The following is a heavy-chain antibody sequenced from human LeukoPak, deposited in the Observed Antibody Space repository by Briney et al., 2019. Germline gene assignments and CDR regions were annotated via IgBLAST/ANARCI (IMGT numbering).Heavy chain of an antibody. D-gene: IGHD2-2*01. CDR2: INHSGST. CDR1: GGSFSGYY. V-gene: IGHV4-34*01. J-gene: IGHJ5*02. CDR3: ASRYCSSTSCYYGAYNWFDP. Sequence: PSETLSLTCAVYGGSFSGYYWSWIRQPPGKGLEWIGEINHSGSTNYNPSLKSRVSISVDTSKNQFSLKLTSVTAADTAVYYCASRYCSSTSCYYGAYNWFDPWGQGTLVTVSS.